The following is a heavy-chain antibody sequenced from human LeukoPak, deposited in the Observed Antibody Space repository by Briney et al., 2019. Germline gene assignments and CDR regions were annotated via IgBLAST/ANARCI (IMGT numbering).Heavy chain of an antibody. CDR1: GFTFSSYW. J-gene: IGHJ4*02. CDR3: ARGPRSWDDFWSPYFDY. CDR2: INSDGSST. D-gene: IGHD3-3*01. V-gene: IGHV3-74*01. Sequence: GGSLRLSCAASGFTFSSYWMHWVRQAPGKGLVWVSRINSDGSSTSYADSVKGRFTISRDNAKNTLYLQMNSLRAEDTAVYYSARGPRSWDDFWSPYFDYWGQGTLVTVSS.